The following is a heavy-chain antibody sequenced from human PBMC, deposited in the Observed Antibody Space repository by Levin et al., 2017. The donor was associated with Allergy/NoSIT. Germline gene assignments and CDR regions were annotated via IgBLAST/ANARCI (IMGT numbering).Heavy chain of an antibody. D-gene: IGHD3-3*01. Sequence: GGSLRLSCAASGFTFSSYAMSWVRQAPGKGLEWVSAISGSGGSTYYADSVKGRFTISRDNSKNTLYLQMNSLRAEDTAVYYCAKDLAGYYDFWSGYFWEPRGDDYYYYGMDVWGQGTTVTVSS. J-gene: IGHJ6*02. CDR3: AKDLAGYYDFWSGYFWEPRGDDYYYYGMDV. CDR1: GFTFSSYA. CDR2: ISGSGGST. V-gene: IGHV3-23*01.